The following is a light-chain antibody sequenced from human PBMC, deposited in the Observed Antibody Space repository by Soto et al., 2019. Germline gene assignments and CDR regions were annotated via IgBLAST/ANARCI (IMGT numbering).Light chain of an antibody. J-gene: IGLJ2*01. CDR2: NNS. Sequence: QSVLTQPPSVSGAPGQRVTISCTGSSSNIGAGYDVHWYQQLPGTAPKLLIYNNSNRPSGVPDRFSGSKSGTSASLAITGLQAGDEADYYCHSYDSSLSGVVFGGGTKLTVL. CDR3: HSYDSSLSGVV. V-gene: IGLV1-40*01. CDR1: SSNIGAGYD.